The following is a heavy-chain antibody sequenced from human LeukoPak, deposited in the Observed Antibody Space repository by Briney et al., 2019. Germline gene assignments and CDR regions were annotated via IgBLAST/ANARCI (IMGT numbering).Heavy chain of an antibody. CDR3: ARVVTTAYYYYGMDV. J-gene: IGHJ6*02. Sequence: SVKVSCKASGGTFSSYAISWVRQAPGQGLEWMGRIIPILGIANYAQKFQGRVTITADKSTSTAYMELSGLRSEDTAVYYCARVVTTAYYYYGMDVWGQGTTVTVSS. CDR1: GGTFSSYA. CDR2: IIPILGIA. D-gene: IGHD1-1*01. V-gene: IGHV1-69*04.